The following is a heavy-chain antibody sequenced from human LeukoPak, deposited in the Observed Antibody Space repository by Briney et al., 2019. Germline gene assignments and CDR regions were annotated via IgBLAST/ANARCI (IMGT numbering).Heavy chain of an antibody. D-gene: IGHD3-22*01. Sequence: PGGSLRLSCAASGFTFSSYWMSWVRQAPGKGLEGVANIKQDGSEKYYVDSVRGRFTISRDNAKNSLYLQMNSLRAEDTAVYYCAQNGNYYDSSGYYYRWGQGTLVTVSS. J-gene: IGHJ5*02. CDR1: GFTFSSYW. V-gene: IGHV3-7*01. CDR2: IKQDGSEK. CDR3: AQNGNYYDSSGYYYR.